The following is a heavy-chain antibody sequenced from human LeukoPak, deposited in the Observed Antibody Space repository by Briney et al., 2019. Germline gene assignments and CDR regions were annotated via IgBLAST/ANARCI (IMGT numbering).Heavy chain of an antibody. D-gene: IGHD3-9*01. CDR2: ISYDGSNK. CDR1: GFTFSSYG. V-gene: IGHV3-30*18. Sequence: GRSLRLSCAASGFTFSSYGMHWVRQAPGKGLEWVAVISYDGSNKYYADSVKGRFTISRDNSKNTLYLQMNSLRAEDTAVYYCAKDQPLLRYFDWPTIDYWGQGTLVTVSS. CDR3: AKDQPLLRYFDWPTIDY. J-gene: IGHJ4*02.